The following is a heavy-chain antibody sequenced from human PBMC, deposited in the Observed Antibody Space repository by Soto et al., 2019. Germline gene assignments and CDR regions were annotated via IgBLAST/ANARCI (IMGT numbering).Heavy chain of an antibody. CDR2: IKPDGGAT. Sequence: GGSLRLSCTTSDFTFRNSWINWVRQAPGKGLEWVANIKPDGGATNYVDSVKGRFTISRDNVRNSASLQMNSLRVEDTAVYFCFGGNGGPQWGQGTLVTVSS. V-gene: IGHV3-7*03. D-gene: IGHD3-16*01. CDR3: FGGNGGPQ. J-gene: IGHJ4*02. CDR1: DFTFRNSW.